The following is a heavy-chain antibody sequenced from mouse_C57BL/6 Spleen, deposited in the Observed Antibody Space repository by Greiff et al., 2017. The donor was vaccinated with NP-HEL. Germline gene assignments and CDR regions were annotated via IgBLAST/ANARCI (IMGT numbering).Heavy chain of an antibody. CDR3: AYSKDYAMDY. CDR2: IDPSDSET. V-gene: IGHV1-52*01. Sequence: QVQLKQPGAELVRPGSSVKLSCKASGYTFTSYWMHWVKQRPIQGLEWIGNIDPSDSETHYNQKFKDKATLTVDKSSSTAYMQLSSLTSEDSAVYYCAYSKDYAMDYWGQGTSVTVSS. J-gene: IGHJ4*01. CDR1: GYTFTSYW. D-gene: IGHD2-5*01.